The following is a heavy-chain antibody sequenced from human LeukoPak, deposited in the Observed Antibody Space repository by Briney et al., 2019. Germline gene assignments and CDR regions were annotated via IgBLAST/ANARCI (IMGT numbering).Heavy chain of an antibody. CDR1: GFTFSSYW. V-gene: IGHV3-7*04. CDR2: INQDGREK. CDR3: ARGDKFSGDY. D-gene: IGHD2-15*01. J-gene: IGHJ4*02. Sequence: GGSLRLSCAASGFTFSSYWMSWVCQAPGKGLEWVANINQDGREKYYVDSAKGRFTISRDNAKNSLYLQMNSLRAEDTAVYFCARGDKFSGDYWGQGTLVTVSS.